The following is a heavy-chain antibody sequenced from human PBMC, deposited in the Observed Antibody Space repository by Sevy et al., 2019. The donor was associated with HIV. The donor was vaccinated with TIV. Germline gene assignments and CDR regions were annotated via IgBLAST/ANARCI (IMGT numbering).Heavy chain of an antibody. D-gene: IGHD3-10*01. CDR3: ARGNYGSGSYYDAFDI. Sequence: SVKVSCKASGGTFSSYAISWVRQAPGQGLEWMGGIIPIFGTANYAQKFQGRVTITADESTSTAYMELSSLRSEDTAVYYCARGNYGSGSYYDAFDIWGQGTMVTVSS. J-gene: IGHJ3*02. CDR1: GGTFSSYA. V-gene: IGHV1-69*13. CDR2: IIPIFGTA.